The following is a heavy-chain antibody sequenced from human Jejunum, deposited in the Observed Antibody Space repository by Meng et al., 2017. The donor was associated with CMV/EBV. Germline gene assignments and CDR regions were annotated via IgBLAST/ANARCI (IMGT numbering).Heavy chain of an antibody. V-gene: IGHV3-43*01. CDR3: AITSGGIWKGPDS. Sequence: ASGVTFGVYTIHWVRKPPGKGLNWVSLNPWDGNSANYTDSVKSRFTISRDNSKNTLFLQMNSLTTEDSAVYFCAITSGGIWKGPDSWGQGTLVTVSS. CDR1: GVTFGVYT. D-gene: IGHD2-8*02. CDR2: NPWDGNSA. J-gene: IGHJ4*02.